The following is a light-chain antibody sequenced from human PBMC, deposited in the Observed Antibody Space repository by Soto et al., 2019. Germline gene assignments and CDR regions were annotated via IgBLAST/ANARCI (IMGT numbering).Light chain of an antibody. Sequence: EIVMTQSPATLSVSPGERATLSCRASQSVNSNLAWYQQKPGQAPRLLIYGVSTRATDIPARFSGSGSGTEFTLTISSLQSEDFAVYYCQQYNNWPPTWTFGQGTKVDIK. V-gene: IGKV3-15*01. CDR2: GVS. CDR3: QQYNNWPPTWT. J-gene: IGKJ1*01. CDR1: QSVNSN.